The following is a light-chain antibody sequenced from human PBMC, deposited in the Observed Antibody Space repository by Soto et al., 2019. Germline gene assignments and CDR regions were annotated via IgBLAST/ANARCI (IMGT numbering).Light chain of an antibody. CDR2: ADN. Sequence: QSVLTQTPSVSGAPGQKITMSCTGSSSNIGAGYDVHWYQQVPGTAPRLLIYADNNRPSGVPDRLSASKSGASASLAITGLQGEDEATYYCQSYDTSLSGVIFGAGTKVTVL. V-gene: IGLV1-40*01. J-gene: IGLJ2*01. CDR3: QSYDTSLSGVI. CDR1: SSNIGAGYD.